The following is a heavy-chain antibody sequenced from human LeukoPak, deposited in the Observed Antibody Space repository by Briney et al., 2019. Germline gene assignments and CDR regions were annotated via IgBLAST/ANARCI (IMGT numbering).Heavy chain of an antibody. D-gene: IGHD3-9*01. J-gene: IGHJ5*02. CDR2: IYYSGST. CDR3: VRDHGILTGSNWFDP. V-gene: IGHV4-31*03. Sequence: SQTLSLTCTVSGGSISSGGYYWSWIRQHPGKGLEWIGYIYYSGSTCYNPSLKSRVTISVDTSKNQFSLKLSSVTAADTAVYYCVRDHGILTGSNWFDPWGQGTLVTVSS. CDR1: GGSISSGGYY.